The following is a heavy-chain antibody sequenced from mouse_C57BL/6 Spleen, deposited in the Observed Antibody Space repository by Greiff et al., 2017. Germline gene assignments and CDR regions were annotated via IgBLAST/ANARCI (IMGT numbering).Heavy chain of an antibody. J-gene: IGHJ1*03. CDR3: ARNWDVWYFDV. CDR1: GFTFSDYG. V-gene: IGHV5-17*01. D-gene: IGHD4-1*01. CDR2: ISSGSSTI. Sequence: EVQVVESGGGLVKPGGSLKLSCAASGFTFSDYGMHWVRQAPEKGLEWVAYISSGSSTIYYADTVKGRFTISRDNAKNTLFLQMTSLRSEDTAMYYCARNWDVWYFDVWGTGTTVTVSS.